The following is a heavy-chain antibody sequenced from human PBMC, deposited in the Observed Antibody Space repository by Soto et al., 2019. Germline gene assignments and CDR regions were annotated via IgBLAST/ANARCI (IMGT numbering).Heavy chain of an antibody. Sequence: PSETLSLTCSVSGGSITGGSISRTTYYWGWMRQPPGKGLEWIGSIYYSGSTYYNPSLKSRVTISVDTSKNQFSLKLSSVTAADTAVYYCARDRADYDSSGYPDYWGQGTLVTVSS. CDR3: ARDRADYDSSGYPDY. CDR2: IYYSGST. V-gene: IGHV4-39*02. CDR1: GGSISRTTYY. D-gene: IGHD3-22*01. J-gene: IGHJ4*02.